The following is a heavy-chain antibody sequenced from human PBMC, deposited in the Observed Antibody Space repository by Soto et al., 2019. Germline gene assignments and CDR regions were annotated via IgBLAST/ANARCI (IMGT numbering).Heavy chain of an antibody. D-gene: IGHD5-12*01. J-gene: IGHJ4*02. CDR3: AAGGGLPRYY. V-gene: IGHV4-30-2*01. CDR2: IYHSGST. CDR1: GGSISSGGYS. Sequence: QLQLQESGSGLVKPSQTLSLTCAVSGGSISSGGYSWSWIRQPPGKGLEWIGYIYHSGSTYYNPSLKSRVTVSVGRSKTQFSPKLSSVTAADTAVYYCAAGGGLPRYYWGQGTLVTVSS.